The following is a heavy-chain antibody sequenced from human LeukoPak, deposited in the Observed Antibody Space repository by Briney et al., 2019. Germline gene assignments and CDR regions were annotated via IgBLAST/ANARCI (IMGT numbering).Heavy chain of an antibody. V-gene: IGHV3-30*18. Sequence: PGRTLRLSCAASGFTFSSYCMHWVRQPPGKGLEWVAVISYDGSNKYYADSVKGRFTTFRDNSKNTLYLQMHSLIAEDTAVYYCAKGGGKQWLKYYFDYWGQGTLVTVSS. J-gene: IGHJ4*02. CDR2: ISYDGSNK. D-gene: IGHD6-19*01. CDR3: AKGGGKQWLKYYFDY. CDR1: GFTFSSYC.